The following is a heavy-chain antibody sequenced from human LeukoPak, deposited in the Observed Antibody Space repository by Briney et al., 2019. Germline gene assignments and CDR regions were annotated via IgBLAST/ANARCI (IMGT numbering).Heavy chain of an antibody. J-gene: IGHJ3*02. D-gene: IGHD2-15*01. CDR1: GYTFTSYG. V-gene: IGHV1-69*05. CDR3: ARGGRCSGGSCYGNAFDI. CDR2: IIPIFGTA. Sequence: ASVKVSCKASGYTFTSYGISWVRQAPGQGLEWMGGIIPIFGTANYAQKFQGRVTITTDESTSTAYMELSSLRSEDTAVYYCARGGRCSGGSCYGNAFDIWGQGTMVTVSS.